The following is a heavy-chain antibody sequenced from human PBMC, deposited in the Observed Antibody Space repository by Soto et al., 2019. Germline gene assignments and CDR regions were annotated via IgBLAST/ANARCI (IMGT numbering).Heavy chain of an antibody. CDR2: LNAGNSNT. Sequence: QVQLVQSGAEEKKPGASVKVSCKASGYTFTTYAMHWVRQAPGQRLEWMGWLNAGNSNTKYSQKFQGRVTITRDTSASTANRELSSLRTEDTAGYYCARDRGLTIAYWGQGTLVTVSS. CDR1: GYTFTTYA. J-gene: IGHJ4*02. D-gene: IGHD3-10*01. CDR3: ARDRGLTIAY. V-gene: IGHV1-3*05.